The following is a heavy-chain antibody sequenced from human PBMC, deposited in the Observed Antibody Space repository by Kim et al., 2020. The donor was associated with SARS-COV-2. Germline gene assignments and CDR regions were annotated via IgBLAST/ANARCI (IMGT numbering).Heavy chain of an antibody. J-gene: IGHJ6*03. CDR1: GGSFSGYY. CDR3: ARVTGYYYYYMDV. CDR2: INHSGST. Sequence: SETLSLTCAVYGGSFSGYYWGWIRQPPGKGLEWIGEINHSGSTNYNPSLKSRVTISVDTSKNQFSLKLSSVTAADTAVYYCARVTGYYYYYMDVWGKGTTVTVSS. V-gene: IGHV4-34*01.